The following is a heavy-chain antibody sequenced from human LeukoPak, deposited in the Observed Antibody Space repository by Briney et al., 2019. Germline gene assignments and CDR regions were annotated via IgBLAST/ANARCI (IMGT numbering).Heavy chain of an antibody. CDR1: GSSISSNY. CDR2: IYSGGST. CDR3: ARDAGGSYRAY. V-gene: IGHV3-66*01. D-gene: IGHD1-26*01. J-gene: IGHJ4*02. Sequence: SLPYAPSGSSISSNYMSWVRQAPGKGLEWVSVIYSGGSTYYADSVKGRFTISRDNSKNTLYLQMNSLRAEDTAVYYCARDAGGSYRAYWGQGTLVTVSS.